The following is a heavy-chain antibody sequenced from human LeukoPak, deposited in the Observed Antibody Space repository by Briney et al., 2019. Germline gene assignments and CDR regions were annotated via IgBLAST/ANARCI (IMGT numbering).Heavy chain of an antibody. CDR1: GGTFSSYA. J-gene: IGHJ5*02. CDR3: ARNRDGYNYFWFDP. V-gene: IGHV1-69*01. Sequence: SVKVSCKASGGTFSSYAISWVRQAPGQGLEWMGGIIPIFGTANYAQKFQGRVTITADESTSTAYMELSSLRSEDTAVYYCARNRDGYNYFWFDPWGQETLVTVSS. D-gene: IGHD5-24*01. CDR2: IIPIFGTA.